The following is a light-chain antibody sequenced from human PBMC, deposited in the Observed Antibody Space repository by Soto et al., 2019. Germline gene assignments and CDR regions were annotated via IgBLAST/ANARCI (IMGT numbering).Light chain of an antibody. CDR2: DAS. Sequence: DIQMTQSPSTLSASVGDGVTITCRASQSISSWLAWYQQKPGKAPKLLIYDASSLESGVPSRFSGSGSGTEFTLTISSLQPYDFATYYCQQYNSYSEYTFGQGTKLEIK. V-gene: IGKV1-5*01. CDR3: QQYNSYSEYT. J-gene: IGKJ2*01. CDR1: QSISSW.